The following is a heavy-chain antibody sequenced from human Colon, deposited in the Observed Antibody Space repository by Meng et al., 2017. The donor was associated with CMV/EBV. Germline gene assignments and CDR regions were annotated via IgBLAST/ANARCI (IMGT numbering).Heavy chain of an antibody. Sequence: QGQPVPSGTEVKKPGASVKVSGKTSGDTFTANHLHWVRQAPGQGLEWMGWIYPQDGGTYFAQKFQDRVTLTRDTSITTAYMELSGPTSDDTAIYYCVRESWYFDFWGEGTLVTVSS. CDR1: GDTFTANH. D-gene: IGHD6-13*01. CDR2: IYPQDGGT. V-gene: IGHV1-2*02. CDR3: VRESWYFDF. J-gene: IGHJ4*02.